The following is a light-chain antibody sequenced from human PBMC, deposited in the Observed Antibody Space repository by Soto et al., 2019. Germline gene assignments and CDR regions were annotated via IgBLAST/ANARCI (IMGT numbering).Light chain of an antibody. CDR1: HSVTGNN. V-gene: IGKV3-20*01. Sequence: EIVLTQSPGTLSLSPGERATLSCRASHSVTGNNLAWYQKRPGQAPRLLIYDGSSRATAISDRFSGSGSGTDFTFTISRLEPEDVAVYYCQQYGTSPGTFGQGTKLEI. CDR3: QQYGTSPGT. CDR2: DGS. J-gene: IGKJ2*01.